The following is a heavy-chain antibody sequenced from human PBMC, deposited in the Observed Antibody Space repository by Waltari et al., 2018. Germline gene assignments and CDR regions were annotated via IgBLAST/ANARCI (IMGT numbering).Heavy chain of an antibody. Sequence: EVQLLESGGGLVQPGGSLRLSCAASGFTFSRSAMSWVRQAPGKGLGWVSGISGSGDRTDDADSGKGRFTISRDNSKNTLSLQMNSLRVEDTAIYYCAKGANPQHPYHFENWGQGTLVTVSS. CDR2: ISGSGDRT. J-gene: IGHJ4*02. CDR1: GFTFSRSA. V-gene: IGHV3-23*01. CDR3: AKGANPQHPYHFEN.